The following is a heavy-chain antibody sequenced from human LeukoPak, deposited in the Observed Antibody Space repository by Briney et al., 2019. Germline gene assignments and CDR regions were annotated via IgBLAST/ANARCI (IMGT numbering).Heavy chain of an antibody. CDR3: ATYDSSGYPFDY. V-gene: IGHV1-18*01. CDR1: GYTFTSYG. D-gene: IGHD3-22*01. Sequence: ASVKVSCKASGYTFTSYGISWVRQAPGQGLEWMGWISAYNGNTNYAQKLQGRVTMTTDTSTSTAYMELRSLRSDDTAVYYCATYDSSGYPFDYWGQGTLVTVSS. J-gene: IGHJ4*02. CDR2: ISAYNGNT.